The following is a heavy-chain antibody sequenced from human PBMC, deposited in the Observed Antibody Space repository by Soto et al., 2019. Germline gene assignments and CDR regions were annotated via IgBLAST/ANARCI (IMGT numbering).Heavy chain of an antibody. CDR2: INPILSMS. V-gene: IGHV1-69*02. J-gene: IGHJ4*02. CDR1: GDTFAFHS. D-gene: IGHD3-10*01. CDR3: ATSYGSGYRAFDY. Sequence: QVPLVQSGAEVKRPGSSVKVSCKASGDTFAFHSINWVRQAPGLGLEWMGRINPILSMSNYAQRFQGRVTMTADKSTSTAYMVLSSLISEDTAIYYCATSYGSGYRAFDYWGQGALVTVSS.